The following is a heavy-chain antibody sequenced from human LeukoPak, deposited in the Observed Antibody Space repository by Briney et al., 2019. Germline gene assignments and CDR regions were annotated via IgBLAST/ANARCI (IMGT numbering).Heavy chain of an antibody. D-gene: IGHD3-22*01. CDR1: GFTFSGYA. CDR2: ISGSGGST. J-gene: IGHJ4*02. V-gene: IGHV3-23*01. Sequence: AGGSLRLSCAASGFTFSGYAMSWVRQAPGKGLEWVSAISGSGGSTYYADSVKGRFTISRDNSKNTLYLQMNSLRAEDTAVYYCAKDPDYYDSSGYYWGQGTLVTVSS. CDR3: AKDPDYYDSSGYY.